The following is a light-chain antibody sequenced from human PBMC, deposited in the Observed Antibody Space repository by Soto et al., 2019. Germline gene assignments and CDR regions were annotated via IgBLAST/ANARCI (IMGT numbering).Light chain of an antibody. J-gene: IGLJ1*01. Sequence: QSVLTQLPSVSGAPGQRVSISCSGSSSNIGAGSDVHWYQQLPGTAPKLLIYGNNNRPSRVPDRFSGSKSGTSASLAITGLQDEDEADYYCQSYDSRLSGYVFGTGTKLTVL. CDR1: SSNIGAGSD. CDR3: QSYDSRLSGYV. V-gene: IGLV1-40*01. CDR2: GNN.